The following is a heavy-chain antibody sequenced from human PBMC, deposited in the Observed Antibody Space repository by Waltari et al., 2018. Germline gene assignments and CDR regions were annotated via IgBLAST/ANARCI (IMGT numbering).Heavy chain of an antibody. CDR1: GFTFSSYA. CDR2: IGGSGGSS. Sequence: EVQLLESGGGLVQTGGSLRLSCAASGFTFSSYAMSWVRRAPGKGLEWVAVIGGSGGSSYYADPGKGRFIISSATSNNSLYLQMNSLGAEDTVVYYCARDTYSSSDLSDYWGQGTLVTVSS. V-gene: IGHV3-23*01. D-gene: IGHD6-13*01. J-gene: IGHJ4*02. CDR3: ARDTYSSSDLSDY.